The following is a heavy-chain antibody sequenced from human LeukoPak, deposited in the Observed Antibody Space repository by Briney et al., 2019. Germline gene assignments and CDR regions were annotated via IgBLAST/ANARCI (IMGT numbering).Heavy chain of an antibody. Sequence: PGGSLRLSCTASGFTLRGSDVLWVRKSSGKGLEGLGRFRTKANNSATAYAPSVEGRFTTSRDESKNTPYLQMNSLQTEETAVYYCTRLGDYGDYAASDYWGQGTLVTVSS. V-gene: IGHV3-73*01. CDR1: GFTLRGSD. CDR3: TRLGDYGDYAASDY. CDR2: FRTKANNSAT. D-gene: IGHD4-17*01. J-gene: IGHJ4*02.